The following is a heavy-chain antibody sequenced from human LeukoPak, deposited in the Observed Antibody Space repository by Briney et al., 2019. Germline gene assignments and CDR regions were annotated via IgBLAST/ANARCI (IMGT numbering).Heavy chain of an antibody. CDR2: IKSDGSST. CDR3: ARDPGGGGAKGHNWFDP. Sequence: PGGSLRLSCAASGFTFSNYWMHWVRQAPGKGLVWASRIKSDGSSTSYADSVKGRFTISRDNAKNTLYLQMNSLRVEDTAVYYCARDPGGGGAKGHNWFDPWGQGTLVTVSS. CDR1: GFTFSNYW. J-gene: IGHJ5*02. V-gene: IGHV3-74*01. D-gene: IGHD2-21*01.